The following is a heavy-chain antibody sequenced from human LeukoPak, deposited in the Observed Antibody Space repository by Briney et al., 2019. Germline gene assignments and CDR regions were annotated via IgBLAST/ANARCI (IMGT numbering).Heavy chain of an antibody. CDR2: ISNSGKTI. Sequence: PGGSPRLSCAASGFIFNSYEMIWVGQAPGKGLEWVAYISNSGKTIHYAAPVTGRFIISRVRAKNSLYLQMNSLRVEDTAVYHCARCFTSLGSYYRPFYFDDWGQGTLVTVSS. CDR3: ARCFTSLGSYYRPFYFDD. J-gene: IGHJ4*02. D-gene: IGHD3-10*01. CDR1: GFIFNSYE. V-gene: IGHV3-48*03.